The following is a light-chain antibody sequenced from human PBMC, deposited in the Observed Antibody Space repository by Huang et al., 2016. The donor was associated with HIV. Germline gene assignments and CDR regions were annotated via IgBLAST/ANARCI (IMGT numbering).Light chain of an antibody. CDR3: QQYYNIPWT. V-gene: IGKV4-1*01. J-gene: IGKJ1*01. CDR2: WAS. Sequence: DIVMTQSPDSLAVSLAERATITCKSTQSILASSNNKNYLAWYQQKPGQPPTLLISWASTRESGVPDRFSGSGSGTDFTLTISSLQAEDVAIYYCQQYYNIPWTFGQGTKVEIK. CDR1: QSILASSNNKNY.